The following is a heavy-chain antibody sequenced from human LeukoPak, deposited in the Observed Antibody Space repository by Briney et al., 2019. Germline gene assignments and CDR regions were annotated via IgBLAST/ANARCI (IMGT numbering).Heavy chain of an antibody. CDR1: GGSISSGSYY. J-gene: IGHJ6*03. CDR3: ARVSRLLLGGYYYYYMDV. D-gene: IGHD3-22*01. CDR2: IYTSGST. V-gene: IGHV4-61*02. Sequence: SQTLSLTCTVSGGSISSGSYYWSWIRQPAGKGLEWIGRIYTSGSTNYNPSLKSRVTMSVDTSKNQFSLKLSSVTAADTAVYYCARVSRLLLGGYYYYYMDVWGKGTTVTVSS.